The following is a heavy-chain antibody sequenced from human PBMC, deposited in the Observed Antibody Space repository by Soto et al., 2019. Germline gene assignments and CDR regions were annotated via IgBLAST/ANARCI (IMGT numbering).Heavy chain of an antibody. V-gene: IGHV1-18*01. Sequence: QVQLVQSGAEVKKPGASVKVSCKASGYTFTSYGISWVRQAPGQGLEWMGWISAYNGNTNYAQKLQGRVTMTTDTSTSTAYMEPRSLRSDDTAVYYCARRRSGSYCSHYCYYGMDVWGQGTTVTVSS. D-gene: IGHD1-26*01. CDR1: GYTFTSYG. CDR3: ARRRSGSYCSHYCYYGMDV. J-gene: IGHJ6*02. CDR2: ISAYNGNT.